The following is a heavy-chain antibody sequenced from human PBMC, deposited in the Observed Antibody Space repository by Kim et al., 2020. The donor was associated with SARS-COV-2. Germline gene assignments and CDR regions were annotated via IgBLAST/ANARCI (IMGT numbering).Heavy chain of an antibody. CDR2: IYHSGST. J-gene: IGHJ4*02. CDR3: ARDPAEGAYGGNSFDY. V-gene: IGHV4-4*02. Sequence: SETLSLTCAVSGGSISSSNWWSWVRQPPGKGLEWIGEIYHSGSTNYNPSLKSRVTISVDKSKNQFSLKLSSVTAADTAVYYCARDPAEGAYGGNSFDYWGQGTLVTVSS. D-gene: IGHD4-17*01. CDR1: GGSISSSNW.